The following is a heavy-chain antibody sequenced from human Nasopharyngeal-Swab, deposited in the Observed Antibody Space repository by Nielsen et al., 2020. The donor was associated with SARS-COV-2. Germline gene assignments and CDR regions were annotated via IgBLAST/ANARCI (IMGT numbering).Heavy chain of an antibody. V-gene: IGHV3-33*01. CDR1: GFTFSSYG. J-gene: IGHJ4*02. CDR3: ARDYLSGSGAWAHGLLN. D-gene: IGHD2-15*01. CDR2: IWYDGSNK. Sequence: GGSLRLSCAASGFTFSSYGMHWVRRAPGKGLEWVAAIWYDGSNKYYADSVKGRFTIPRDNSQNTVYLQMNSLRVEDTALYYCARDYLSGSGAWAHGLLNWGQGTLVTVSS.